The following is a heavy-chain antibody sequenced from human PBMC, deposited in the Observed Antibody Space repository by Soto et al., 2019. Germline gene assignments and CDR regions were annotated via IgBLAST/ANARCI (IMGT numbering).Heavy chain of an antibody. V-gene: IGHV2-70*13. D-gene: IGHD4-17*01. CDR1: GFSLSTSGMC. CDR3: VRIMTAVTTLGMDV. J-gene: IGHJ6*02. Sequence: SGPTLVNPTQTLTLTCTFSGFSLSTSGMCVSWIRQPPGKALEWLALIDWDDDKYYSTSLKTRLTISKDTSKNQVVLTMTNMDTVETGSYFCVRIMTAVTTLGMDVWVQGTAVTV. CDR2: IDWDDDK.